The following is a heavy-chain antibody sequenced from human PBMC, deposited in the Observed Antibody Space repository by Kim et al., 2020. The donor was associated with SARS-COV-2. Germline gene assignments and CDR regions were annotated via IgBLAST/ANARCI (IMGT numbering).Heavy chain of an antibody. V-gene: IGHV3-23*01. D-gene: IGHD1-1*01. CDR2: ISGSGGST. J-gene: IGHJ6*02. CDR1: GFTFSSYA. CDR3: ALAWTGERRYYYYGMDV. Sequence: GGSLRLSCAASGFTFSSYAMSWVRQAPGKGLEWVSAISGSGGSTYYADSVKGRFTISRDNSKNTLYLQMNSLRAEDTAVYYCALAWTGERRYYYYGMDVWGQGTTVTVSS.